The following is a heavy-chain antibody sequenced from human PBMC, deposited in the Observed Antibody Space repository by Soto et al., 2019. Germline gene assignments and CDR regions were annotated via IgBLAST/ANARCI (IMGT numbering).Heavy chain of an antibody. J-gene: IGHJ5*02. D-gene: IGHD2-15*01. V-gene: IGHV4-31*01. CDR3: ARGRSEYGGKLGWFDP. Sequence: QVQLQESGPGLVKPSQTLSLTCTVSGGSISSGGYYWSWIRQHPGKGREWIGYIYYSGSTYYNPSLKSLVTISVDTSKSQFSLKLSSVTAADTAVYYCARGRSEYGGKLGWFDPWGQGTLVTVSS. CDR1: GGSISSGGYY. CDR2: IYYSGST.